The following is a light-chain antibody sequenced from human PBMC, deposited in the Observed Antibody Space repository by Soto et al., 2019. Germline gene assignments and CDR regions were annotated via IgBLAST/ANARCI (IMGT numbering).Light chain of an antibody. CDR3: QQYNRYSGM. J-gene: IGKJ1*01. CDR1: QSISNW. Sequence: DIQITQSPLTLSASIGDRVTITCRASQSISNWLAWYQQKPGKPPKLLLYGASSRDSGVPPRFSGSGSGTEFTLTISSLQPDDFATYYCQQYNRYSGMFGQGTKVEVK. CDR2: GAS. V-gene: IGKV1-5*01.